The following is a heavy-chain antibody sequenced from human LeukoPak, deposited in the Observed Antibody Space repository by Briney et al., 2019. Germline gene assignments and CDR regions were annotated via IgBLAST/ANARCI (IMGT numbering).Heavy chain of an antibody. V-gene: IGHV1-69*13. CDR1: GGTFSSYP. CDR3: ARPGVVAGTEWDFQH. D-gene: IGHD2-2*01. Sequence: ASVKVSCKASGGTFSSYPISWVRQAPGRGLEWMGGIIPIFGTANYAQKFQGRVTITADESTSTAYMELSSLRSEDTAVYYCARPGVVAGTEWDFQHWGQGTLVTVSS. CDR2: IIPIFGTA. J-gene: IGHJ1*01.